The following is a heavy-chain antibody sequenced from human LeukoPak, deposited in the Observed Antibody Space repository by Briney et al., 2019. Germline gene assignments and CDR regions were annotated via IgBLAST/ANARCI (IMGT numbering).Heavy chain of an antibody. J-gene: IGHJ5*02. CDR3: ARSEIVVVPAAIWEHWFDP. CDR2: INPNSGGT. V-gene: IGHV1-2*02. CDR1: GYTFTGYY. Sequence: ASVKVSCKASGYTFTGYYMHWVRQAPGQGLEWMGWINPNSGGTNYAQKFQGRVTMTRDTSISTAYMGLSRLRSDDTAVYYCARSEIVVVPAAIWEHWFDPWGQGTLVTVSS. D-gene: IGHD2-2*01.